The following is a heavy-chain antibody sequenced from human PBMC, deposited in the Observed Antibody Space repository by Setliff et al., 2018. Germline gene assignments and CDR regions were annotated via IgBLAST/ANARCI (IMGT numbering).Heavy chain of an antibody. CDR3: AGDTRDRYDTSGHYLSLDY. CDR1: GGTFRSDG. CDR2: IIPVFRTA. V-gene: IGHV1-69*13. Sequence: VASVKVSCKASGGTFRSDGFNWVRQAPGQGLEWMGRIIPVFRTAKYAQKFQGRVTITADESTRTAYMELSSVRFEDTAVYYCAGDTRDRYDTSGHYLSLDYWGQGTLVTVSS. J-gene: IGHJ4*02. D-gene: IGHD3-22*01.